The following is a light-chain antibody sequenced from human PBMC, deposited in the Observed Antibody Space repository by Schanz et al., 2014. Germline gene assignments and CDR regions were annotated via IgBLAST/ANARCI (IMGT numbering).Light chain of an antibody. V-gene: IGLV2-14*02. CDR2: EGS. Sequence: QSALTQPASVSGSPGQSITISCTGTSSDVGNYNLVSWYQQHPGKAPKLMIYEGSRRPSGVSNRFSASKSGTTASLTISGLRGEDGADYYCSSYTTTPWRVFGGGTKLPVL. CDR3: SSYTTTPWRV. J-gene: IGLJ3*02. CDR1: SSDVGNYNL.